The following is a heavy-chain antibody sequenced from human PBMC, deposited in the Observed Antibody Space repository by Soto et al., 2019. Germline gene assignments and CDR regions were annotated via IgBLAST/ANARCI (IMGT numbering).Heavy chain of an antibody. J-gene: IGHJ6*02. CDR3: AADPPTTVSYYHYGMDF. D-gene: IGHD4-17*01. CDR1: GFTFTSSA. V-gene: IGHV1-58*01. Sequence: SVKVSCKASGFTFTSSAVQWVRQARGQRLEWIGWIVVGSGNTNYAQKFQERVTITRDMSTSTAYMELSSLRSEDTAVYYCAADPPTTVSYYHYGMDFWGQGTTVTVSS. CDR2: IVVGSGNT.